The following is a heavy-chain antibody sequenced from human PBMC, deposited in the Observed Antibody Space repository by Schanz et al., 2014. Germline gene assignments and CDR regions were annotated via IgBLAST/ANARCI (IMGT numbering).Heavy chain of an antibody. V-gene: IGHV3-33*01. CDR3: ARGTDWNLHY. CDR1: GFTFSSYG. J-gene: IGHJ4*02. D-gene: IGHD1-1*01. CDR2: IWYDENNK. Sequence: VQLVESGGGLVQPGRSLRLSCVASGFTFSSYGMHWVRQAPGKGLEWVAVIWYDENNKYYPDSVKGRFTVSRDSGQNSLYLQMNSLRAGDTAVYYCARGTDWNLHYWGQGALVTVSS.